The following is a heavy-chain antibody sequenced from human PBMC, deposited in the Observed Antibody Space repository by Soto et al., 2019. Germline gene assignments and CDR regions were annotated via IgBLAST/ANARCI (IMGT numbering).Heavy chain of an antibody. Sequence: GGSLRLSCAASGFTFSSYAMHWVRQAPGKGLEWVAVISYDGSNKYYADSVKGRFTISRDNSKNTLYLQMNSLRAEDTAAYYCARDFYDSSGSLFTPKLLFDYWGQGTLVTVSS. CDR2: ISYDGSNK. V-gene: IGHV3-30-3*01. D-gene: IGHD3-22*01. CDR1: GFTFSSYA. CDR3: ARDFYDSSGSLFTPKLLFDY. J-gene: IGHJ4*02.